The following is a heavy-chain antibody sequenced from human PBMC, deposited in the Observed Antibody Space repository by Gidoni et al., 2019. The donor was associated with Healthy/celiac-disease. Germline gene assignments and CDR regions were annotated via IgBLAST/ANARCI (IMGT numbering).Heavy chain of an antibody. CDR1: GFTFSSSG. J-gene: IGHJ6*02. D-gene: IGHD1-1*01. CDR2: ISYDGSNK. Sequence: QVQLVESAGGVVQPGRSLSLPCAASGFTFSSSGMHWVRQAPGKGLEWVAVISYDGSNKYYADSVKGRFTISRDNSKNTLYLQMNSLRAEDTAVYYCAKDLGSGWLQLYYYYYGMDVWGQGTTVTVSS. CDR3: AKDLGSGWLQLYYYYYGMDV. V-gene: IGHV3-30*18.